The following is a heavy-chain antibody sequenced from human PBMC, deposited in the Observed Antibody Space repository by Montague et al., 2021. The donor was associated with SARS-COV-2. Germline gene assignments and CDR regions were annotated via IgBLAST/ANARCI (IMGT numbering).Heavy chain of an antibody. D-gene: IGHD5-18*01. J-gene: IGHJ4*02. Sequence: SETLSITCTVTGGPIIGSSDYWGWIRQSPGKGLEWIASVDDSGNTYYSPSFKSQLTISVGTSKNQFPLKSNSATAADTALYYCARREYSYGWGDWGQGTLVTVSS. CDR1: GGPIIGSSDY. V-gene: IGHV4-39*01. CDR2: VDDSGNT. CDR3: ARREYSYGWGD.